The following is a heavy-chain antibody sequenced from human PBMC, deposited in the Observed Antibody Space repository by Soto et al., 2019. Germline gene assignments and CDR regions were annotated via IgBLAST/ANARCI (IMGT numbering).Heavy chain of an antibody. CDR3: ATLTAPTDY. CDR2: ISSDDSTV. V-gene: IGHV3-11*01. Sequence: QVQLVESGGGLVKPGGSLRLSCVASGLTFRNYFMNWIRQAPGKGPEWLSYISSDDSTVSYADSVKGRFTTSRDNAQNSVYLQMNSLRAEDTAVYYCATLTAPTDYWGQGSLVTVSS. J-gene: IGHJ4*02. CDR1: GLTFRNYF.